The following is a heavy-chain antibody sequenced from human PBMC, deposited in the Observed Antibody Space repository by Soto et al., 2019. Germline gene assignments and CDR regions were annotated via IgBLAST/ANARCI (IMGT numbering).Heavy chain of an antibody. CDR2: VKQDGSEK. CDR1: GFTFTTYW. CDR3: ARDHMRD. J-gene: IGHJ4*02. Sequence: EVQLVESGGGLVQPGGSLRLSCETSGFTFTTYWMSWVRQVPGKGLEWVANVKQDGSEKYYLDSVEGRFIISRDNAKNSRDLEMNSLRVEDTAVYYCARDHMRDWGQGVQVTVSA. V-gene: IGHV3-7*03.